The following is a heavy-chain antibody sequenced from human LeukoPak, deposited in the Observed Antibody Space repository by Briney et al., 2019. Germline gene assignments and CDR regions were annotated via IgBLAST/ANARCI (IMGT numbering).Heavy chain of an antibody. D-gene: IGHD5-12*01. V-gene: IGHV3-7*01. CDR1: GFTFSTYW. CDR2: TNQEGSEK. CDR3: ARDPKWLDY. J-gene: IGHJ4*02. Sequence: GGSLRLSCAASGFTFSTYWMSWVRQVPGKGLEWVANTNQEGSEKYYVDSVKGRFTISKDNAKNSLYLQMSSLRAEDTAVYYCARDPKWLDYWGQGTLVTVSS.